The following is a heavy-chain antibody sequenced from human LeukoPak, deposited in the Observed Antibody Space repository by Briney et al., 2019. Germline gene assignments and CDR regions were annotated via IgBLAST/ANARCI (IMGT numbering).Heavy chain of an antibody. D-gene: IGHD2-15*01. CDR1: GDSISSNGYY. CDR3: ARRVVVVVAATGYFDY. CDR2: VDYSGST. J-gene: IGHJ4*02. Sequence: SETLSLTCTVSGDSISSNGYYWGWLRQPPGTGLEWIGSVDYSGSTYYNPSLKSRVTMSVDMSKNQFSLILTYVTAADTAVYYCARRVVVVVAATGYFDYWGQGTLVTVSS. V-gene: IGHV4-39*01.